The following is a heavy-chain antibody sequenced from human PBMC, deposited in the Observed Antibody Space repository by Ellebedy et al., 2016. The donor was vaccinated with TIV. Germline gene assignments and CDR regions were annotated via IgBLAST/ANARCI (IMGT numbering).Heavy chain of an antibody. Sequence: PGGSLRLSCVASGFSFRSYWMSWVRQAPGKGLEWVANIYQDGSNQYYVDSVKGRFTISRDNANKSLFLQMNSLRGEDTAVYYCARRGSYGDYAVKVNSWFDPWGRGTLVTVSS. CDR2: IYQDGSNQ. V-gene: IGHV3-7*01. CDR3: ARRGSYGDYAVKVNSWFDP. D-gene: IGHD4-17*01. CDR1: GFSFRSYW. J-gene: IGHJ5*02.